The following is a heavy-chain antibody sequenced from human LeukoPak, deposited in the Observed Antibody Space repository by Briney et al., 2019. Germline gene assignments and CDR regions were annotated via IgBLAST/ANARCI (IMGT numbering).Heavy chain of an antibody. CDR2: ISGSGGST. Sequence: GGSLRLXCAASGLTFSSYAMSWVRQAPGKGLEWVSAISGSGGSTYYADSVKGRFTISRDNSKNTLYLQMNSLRAEDTAVYYCAAQWLLHGAFDIWGQGTMVTVSS. J-gene: IGHJ3*02. D-gene: IGHD6-19*01. V-gene: IGHV3-23*01. CDR3: AAQWLLHGAFDI. CDR1: GLTFSSYA.